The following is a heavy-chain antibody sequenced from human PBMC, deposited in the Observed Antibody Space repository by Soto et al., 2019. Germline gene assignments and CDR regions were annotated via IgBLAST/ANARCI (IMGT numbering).Heavy chain of an antibody. CDR2: IYYSGST. J-gene: IGHJ4*02. CDR1: GGSISRYY. V-gene: IGHV4-59*01. D-gene: IGHD6-6*01. CDR3: ARVRSIAAGSFDY. Sequence: QVQLQESGPGLVKPSETLSLTCTDSGGSISRYYWCWIRQPPGKGLEWIGYIYYSGSTNYNPSLKSQVNISVDPSKNPFSLKLGSVSAADTAVYYCARVRSIAAGSFDYWGQGTLVTVSS.